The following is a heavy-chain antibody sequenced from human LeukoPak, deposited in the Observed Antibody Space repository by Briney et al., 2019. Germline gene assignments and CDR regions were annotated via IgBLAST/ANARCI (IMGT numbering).Heavy chain of an antibody. CDR2: ISGSGGST. CDR3: AKDPSSGYYFDY. J-gene: IGHJ4*02. D-gene: IGHD3-22*01. CDR1: GFTFSSYA. V-gene: IGHV3-23*01. Sequence: GGSLRLSCAASGFTFSSYAMSWVRQAPGKELEGVSAISGSGGSTYYADSVKGRFTISRDNSKNTLYLQMNSLRAEDTAVYYCAKDPSSGYYFDYWGQGTLVTVSS.